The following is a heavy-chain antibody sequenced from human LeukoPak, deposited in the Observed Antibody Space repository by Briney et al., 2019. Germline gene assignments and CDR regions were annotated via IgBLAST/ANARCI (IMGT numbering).Heavy chain of an antibody. CDR1: GFTFSSYA. D-gene: IGHD3-10*01. Sequence: PGGSLRLSCAASGFTFSSYAMSWVRQAPGKGLEWVAAISGRGDGSYYGDSVRGRFTISRDNSRDTLYLQMNGLTAEDTAVYFCAKGLPGMVRGVRLDQWGQGTLVTVSS. CDR3: AKGLPGMVRGVRLDQ. J-gene: IGHJ4*02. V-gene: IGHV3-23*01. CDR2: ISGRGDGS.